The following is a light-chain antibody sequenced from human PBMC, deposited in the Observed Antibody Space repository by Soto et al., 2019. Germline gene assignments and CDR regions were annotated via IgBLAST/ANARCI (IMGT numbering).Light chain of an antibody. Sequence: DIQMTQSPSTLSGSVGDRVTITCRASQTISSWLAWYQQKPGKAPKLLIYKASTLKSGVPSRFSGSGSGTDFSLTISSLEPEDFAVYYCQQRSSWPLTFGGGTKVDI. CDR1: QTISSW. CDR2: KAS. V-gene: IGKV1-5*03. J-gene: IGKJ4*01. CDR3: QQRSSWPLT.